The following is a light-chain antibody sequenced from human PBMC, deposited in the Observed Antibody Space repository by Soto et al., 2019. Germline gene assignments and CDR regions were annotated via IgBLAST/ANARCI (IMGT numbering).Light chain of an antibody. CDR3: QHYNSYSEA. Sequence: EIQVTKSAFTLSASVGDRVTITCRASQSISSWLAWYQQKLGRAPKLLIYKASTLKSGVPSRFSGSGSGTEFTLTISSLQPDDFATYYCQHYNSYSEAFGQGTKV. V-gene: IGKV1-5*03. CDR2: KAS. CDR1: QSISSW. J-gene: IGKJ1*01.